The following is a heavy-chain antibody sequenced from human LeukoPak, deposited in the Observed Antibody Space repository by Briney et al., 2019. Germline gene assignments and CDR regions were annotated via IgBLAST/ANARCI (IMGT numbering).Heavy chain of an antibody. CDR1: GFTFSNFV. J-gene: IGHJ4*02. CDR2: ISTDGSQ. V-gene: IGHV3-64D*06. Sequence: GGSLRLSCSTSGFTFSNFVMQWVRQTPGKGLEYVSVISTDGSQYYPDSVKGRFTIYRDNSKNTLYLQMNSLRPEDTAIYYCAKNDGNIWQPHSWGQGTLVTVSS. CDR3: AKNDGNIWQPHS.